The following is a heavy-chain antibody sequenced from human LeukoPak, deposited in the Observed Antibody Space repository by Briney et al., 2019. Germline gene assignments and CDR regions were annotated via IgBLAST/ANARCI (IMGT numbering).Heavy chain of an antibody. V-gene: IGHV4-59*08. Sequence: SETLSLTCTVSGGSISSYYWSWIRQPPGKGLEWIGYIHYSGIAYYNPSLRSRLTISLDTSKNQFSLKLSSLTAADTAVYYCARYYFDSSAYYSNWFDPWGQGTLVTVSS. CDR2: IHYSGIA. CDR3: ARYYFDSSAYYSNWFDP. D-gene: IGHD3-22*01. CDR1: GGSISSYY. J-gene: IGHJ5*02.